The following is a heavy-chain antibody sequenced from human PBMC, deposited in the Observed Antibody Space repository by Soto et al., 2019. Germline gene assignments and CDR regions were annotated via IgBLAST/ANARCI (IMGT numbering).Heavy chain of an antibody. V-gene: IGHV3-48*02. CDR3: ARDLSTKTYYDFWSGYCDYFDY. CDR2: ISSSSSTI. CDR1: GFTFSSYS. Sequence: GGSLRLSCAASGFTFSSYSMNWVRQAPGKGLEWVSYISSSSSTIYYADSVKGRFTISRDNAKNSLYLQMNSLRDEDTAVYYCARDLSTKTYYDFWSGYCDYFDYWGQGTLVTVSS. D-gene: IGHD3-3*01. J-gene: IGHJ4*02.